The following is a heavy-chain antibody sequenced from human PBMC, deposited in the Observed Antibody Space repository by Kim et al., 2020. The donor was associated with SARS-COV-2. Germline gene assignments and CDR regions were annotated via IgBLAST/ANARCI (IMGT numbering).Heavy chain of an antibody. CDR2: IKTDGSYK. CDR1: GFSFSDYW. CDR3: VRHPSARFDY. Sequence: GGSLRLSCAASGFSFSDYWMTWVRQAPGKGLEWVANIKTDGSYKFYADSVKGRFTISRDNAENSLYLHMNSLRAEDTAVYFCVRHPSARFDYWGQGNPVT. J-gene: IGHJ4*02. V-gene: IGHV3-7*01.